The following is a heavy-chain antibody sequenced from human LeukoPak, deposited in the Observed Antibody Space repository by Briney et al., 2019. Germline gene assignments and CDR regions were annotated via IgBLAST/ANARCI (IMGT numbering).Heavy chain of an antibody. V-gene: IGHV3-11*05. CDR1: GFTFSDYY. J-gene: IGHJ4*02. Sequence: PGGSLRLSCAASGFTFSDYYMSWIRQAPGKGLEWVSYISSSSSYTNYTDSVKGRFTISRDNAKNSLYLQMNGLRAEDTAVYYCARADGYNSPFDYWGQGTLVTVSS. CDR2: ISSSSSYT. CDR3: ARADGYNSPFDY. D-gene: IGHD5-24*01.